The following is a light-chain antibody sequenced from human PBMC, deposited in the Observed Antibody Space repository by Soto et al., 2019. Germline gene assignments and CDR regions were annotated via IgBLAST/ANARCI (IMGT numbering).Light chain of an antibody. V-gene: IGKV3-11*01. Sequence: EIVLTQSPATLSLSPGERATLSCRASQSFSSYLAWYQQKPGQAPRLLIYDASKRAAGIPARFSGRGSGTDFXXXXXXXXPEDXAVYXXXXXSNWPPVITFGQGTRLEIK. CDR1: QSFSSY. CDR2: DAS. CDR3: XXXSNWPPVIT. J-gene: IGKJ5*01.